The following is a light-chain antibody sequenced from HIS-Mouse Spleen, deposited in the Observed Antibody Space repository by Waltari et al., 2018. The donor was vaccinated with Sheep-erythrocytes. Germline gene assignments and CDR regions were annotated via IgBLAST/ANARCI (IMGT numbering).Light chain of an antibody. CDR1: SSDVGSYNL. J-gene: IGLJ3*02. V-gene: IGLV2-23*01. Sequence: QSALTQPASVSGSPGQSITISCTGTSSDVGSYNLVSWYQQHPGKAPKLMIYEGSKRPSGVSNGFSGSKAGNTASLTISGRQAEDEADYYCCSYAGSSTPWVFGGGTKLTVL. CDR3: CSYAGSSTPWV. CDR2: EGS.